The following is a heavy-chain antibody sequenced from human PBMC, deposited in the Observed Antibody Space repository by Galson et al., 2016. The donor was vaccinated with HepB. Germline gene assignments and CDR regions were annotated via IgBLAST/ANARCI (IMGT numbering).Heavy chain of an antibody. Sequence: SETLSLTCTVSGGSISSGAYYCGWIRQPPGKGLEWIASIYYSGSTYYNPSLKSRLTISVDTSKNQFSLNLSSVTAADTAVYYCARHRKATDFWGAYPFDPWGQGTLVTVSS. CDR3: ARHRKATDFWGAYPFDP. J-gene: IGHJ5*02. V-gene: IGHV4-39*01. CDR1: GGSISSGAYY. D-gene: IGHD3-3*01. CDR2: IYYSGST.